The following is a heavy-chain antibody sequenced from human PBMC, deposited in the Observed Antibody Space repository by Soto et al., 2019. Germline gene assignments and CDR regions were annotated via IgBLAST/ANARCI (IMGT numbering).Heavy chain of an antibody. V-gene: IGHV4-39*01. J-gene: IGHJ6*02. CDR1: GSSISSDSSY. D-gene: IGHD3-10*01. CDR2: IYYSGTT. Sequence: QLQLQESGPGLVKPSETLSLTCTVSGSSISSDSSYWDWIRQPPGKGLEWIGNIYYSGTTYYNPSLKSRGTMAVDPSKNQFSLKLRSVAAAETAVYYLARQTEYFSATGRGAPLYGLDVWGQGTTVTVSS. CDR3: ARQTEYFSATGRGAPLYGLDV.